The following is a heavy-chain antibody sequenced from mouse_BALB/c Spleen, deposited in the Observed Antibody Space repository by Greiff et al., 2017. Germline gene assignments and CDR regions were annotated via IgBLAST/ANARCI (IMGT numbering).Heavy chain of an antibody. J-gene: IGHJ2*01. V-gene: IGHV5-6-3*01. CDR1: GFTFSSYG. CDR2: INSNGGST. D-gene: IGHD2-14*01. Sequence: EVNLVESGGGLVQPGGSLKLSCAASGFTFSSYGMSWVRQTPDKRLELVATINSNGGSTYYPDSVKGRFTISRDNAKNTLYLQMSSLKSEDTAMYYCAGYGGDYWGQGTTLTVSS. CDR3: AGYGGDY.